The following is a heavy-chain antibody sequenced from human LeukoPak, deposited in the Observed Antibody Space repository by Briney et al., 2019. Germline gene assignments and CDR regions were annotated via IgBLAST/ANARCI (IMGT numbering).Heavy chain of an antibody. CDR3: ARVGSITARKNYFDY. D-gene: IGHD6-6*01. CDR1: GYTFIDYY. J-gene: IGHJ4*02. Sequence: ASVKVSCKSSGYTFIDYYIHWVRQAPGQGLEWMGWINPNSGGTNSAQKFQGRVTMTRDSSISTAYMEISRLTSDDTAVYHCARVGSITARKNYFDYWGQGTLVTVSS. CDR2: INPNSGGT. V-gene: IGHV1-2*02.